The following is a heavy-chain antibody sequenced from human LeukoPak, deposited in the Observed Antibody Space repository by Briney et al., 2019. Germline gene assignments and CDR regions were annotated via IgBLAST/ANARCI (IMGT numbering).Heavy chain of an antibody. CDR2: INPNSGGT. D-gene: IGHD1-26*01. CDR3: ARRWELLDFDY. V-gene: IGHV1-2*04. Sequence: ASVKVSCKASGYTFTGYYMHWVRQAPGQGLEWMGWINPNSGGTNYAQKFQGWVTMTRDTSISTAYMELRSLRSDDTAVYYCARRWELLDFDYWGQGTLVTVSS. CDR1: GYTFTGYY. J-gene: IGHJ4*02.